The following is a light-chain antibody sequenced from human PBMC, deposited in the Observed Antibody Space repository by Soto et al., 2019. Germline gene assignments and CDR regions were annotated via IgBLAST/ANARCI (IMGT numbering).Light chain of an antibody. J-gene: IGKJ2*01. CDR3: QQYNSYST. CDR1: QSISSW. CDR2: MAS. V-gene: IGKV1-5*03. Sequence: DIQMTQSPSTLSASVGDRVTITCRASQSISSWLAWYQQKPGNAPKLLIYMASSLESGVPSRFSGSGSGTEFTLTISSLQPDDFATYYCQQYNSYSTFGQGTKLEIK.